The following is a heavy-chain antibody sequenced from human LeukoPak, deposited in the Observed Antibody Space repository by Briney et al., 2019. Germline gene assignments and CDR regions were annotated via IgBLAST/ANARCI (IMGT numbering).Heavy chain of an antibody. Sequence: SETLSLTCAVYGGSFSGYYWSWIRQPPGKGLEWIGEINHSGSTNYNPSLKSRATISVDTSKNQFSLKLSSVTAADTAVYYCATRYCSGGSCWDDYWGQGTLVTVSS. CDR1: GGSFSGYY. D-gene: IGHD2-15*01. CDR3: ATRYCSGGSCWDDY. V-gene: IGHV4-34*01. J-gene: IGHJ4*02. CDR2: INHSGST.